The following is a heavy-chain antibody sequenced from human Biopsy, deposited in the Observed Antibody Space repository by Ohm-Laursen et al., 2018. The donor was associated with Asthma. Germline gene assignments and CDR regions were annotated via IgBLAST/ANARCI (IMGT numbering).Heavy chain of an antibody. CDR3: ARVWQLATLDY. J-gene: IGHJ4*02. V-gene: IGHV3-23*01. Sequence: GSLRLSCSAFGFTYSSYAMSWVRQAPGKGLEWVSAISGSGGSTYYADSVKGRFTISRDKSKNSLYLQMNSLRAEDTAVYYCARVWQLATLDYWGQGTLVTVSS. CDR2: ISGSGGST. CDR1: GFTYSSYA. D-gene: IGHD6-13*01.